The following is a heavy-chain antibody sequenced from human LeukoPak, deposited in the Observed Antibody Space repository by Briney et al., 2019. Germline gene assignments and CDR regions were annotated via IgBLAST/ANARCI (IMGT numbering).Heavy chain of an antibody. CDR2: IYSGGST. CDR3: AREKLWFGELLYAFDI. D-gene: IGHD3-10*01. CDR1: GFTVSTNY. V-gene: IGHV3-66*01. J-gene: IGHJ3*02. Sequence: GGSLRLSCAASGFTVSTNYMSWVCQAPGKGLEWVSVIYSGGSTYYADSVKGRFTISRDISKNTLYLQMNSLRAEDTAVYYCAREKLWFGELLYAFDIWGQGTMVTVSS.